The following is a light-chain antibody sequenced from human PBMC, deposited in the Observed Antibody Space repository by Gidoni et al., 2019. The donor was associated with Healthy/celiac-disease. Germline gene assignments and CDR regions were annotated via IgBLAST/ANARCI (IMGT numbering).Light chain of an antibody. CDR2: AAS. J-gene: IGKJ2*03. V-gene: IGKV1-39*01. CDR1: QSISSY. Sequence: DIQMTQSPSSLSASVGDRVTITCLASQSISSYLNWYQQKPGKAPKLLIYAASSLQSRVPSRFSGSGSGTDFTLTISILQPEDFATYYCQQSYSTPQYSFXQXTKLXIK. CDR3: QQSYSTPQYS.